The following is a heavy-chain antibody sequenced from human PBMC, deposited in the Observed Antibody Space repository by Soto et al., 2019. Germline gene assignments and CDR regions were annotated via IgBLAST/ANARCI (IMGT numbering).Heavy chain of an antibody. D-gene: IGHD6-19*01. CDR2: MDANSGNT. V-gene: IGHV1-8*01. CDR1: GDTFTSYD. J-gene: IGHJ6*02. CDR3: ARGGYSSGWYVSPYYYYGMDL. Sequence: ASVKVSCNASGDTFTSYDINWMRQATGQGLEWMGWMDANSGNTGYAQKLQGRVTMTRNTSISTAYMELSSLRSEDTAVYYCARGGYSSGWYVSPYYYYGMDLWGQGTTVTVSS.